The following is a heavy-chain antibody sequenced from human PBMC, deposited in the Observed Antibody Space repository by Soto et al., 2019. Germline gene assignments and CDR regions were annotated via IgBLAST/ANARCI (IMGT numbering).Heavy chain of an antibody. CDR2: IYYSGST. CDR1: GGSISSSSFH. J-gene: IGHJ5*02. D-gene: IGHD6-13*01. V-gene: IGHV4-39*01. Sequence: QLQLQESGPGLVKPSETLSLTCTVSGGSISSSSFHWGWIRQPPGQGLEWIGSIYYSGSTYYSPSLKSRVTISVDTSKNQFSLKLSSVTAADTAVYYCARRERAAGTDWWFDPWGQGTLGTVSS. CDR3: ARRERAAGTDWWFDP.